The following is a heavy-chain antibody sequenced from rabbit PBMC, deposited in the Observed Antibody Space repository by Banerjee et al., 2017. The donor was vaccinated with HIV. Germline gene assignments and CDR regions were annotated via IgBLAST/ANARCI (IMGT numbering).Heavy chain of an antibody. D-gene: IGHD1-1*01. J-gene: IGHJ4*01. V-gene: IGHV1S45*01. CDR1: GFSLSNNYV. CDR3: ARDAYDKYVGYYYFSL. CDR2: INTGSGSA. Sequence: QQQLEESGGGLVKPGGSLALTCKASGFSLSNNYVMCWVRQAPGKGLEWIGCINTGSGSAYYASWAKGRFTMSKTSSTTVTLQMTSLTGADTATYFCARDAYDKYVGYYYFSLWGPGTLVTVS.